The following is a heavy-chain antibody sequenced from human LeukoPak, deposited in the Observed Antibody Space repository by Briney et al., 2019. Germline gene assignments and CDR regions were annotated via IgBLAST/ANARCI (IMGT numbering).Heavy chain of an antibody. D-gene: IGHD1-26*01. CDR3: ARQSGVSSDNYFGMDV. Sequence: SETLSLTCTVSGGSIRSSSYFWGWIRQPPGKGLEWIGNIYYSGSSYYNPSLKSRVTISVDTSKNQFSLMMSSVTAADTAVFYCARQSGVSSDNYFGMDVWGQGTTVTVSS. J-gene: IGHJ6*02. V-gene: IGHV4-39*01. CDR1: GGSIRSSSYF. CDR2: IYYSGSS.